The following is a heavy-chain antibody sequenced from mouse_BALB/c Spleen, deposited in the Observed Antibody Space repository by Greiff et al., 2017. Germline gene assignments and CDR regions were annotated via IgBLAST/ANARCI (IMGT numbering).Heavy chain of an antibody. CDR1: GYTFTSYW. V-gene: IGHV1S81*02. Sequence: QVQLQQPGAELVKPGASVKLSCKASGYTFTSYWMHWVKQRPGQGLEWIGEINPSNGRTNYNEKFKSKATLTVDKSSSTAYMQLSSLTSENSAVYFCARRGYRYDNYAMDYWGQGTSVTVSS. J-gene: IGHJ4*01. CDR2: INPSNGRT. D-gene: IGHD2-14*01. CDR3: ARRGYRYDNYAMDY.